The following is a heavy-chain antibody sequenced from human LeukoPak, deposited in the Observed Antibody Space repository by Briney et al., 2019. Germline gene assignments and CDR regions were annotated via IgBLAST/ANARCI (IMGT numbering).Heavy chain of an antibody. D-gene: IGHD3-10*01. J-gene: IGHJ4*02. Sequence: GGSLRLSCAVSGFTVSSNYMSWVRQAPGKGLEWVSVIYTGGSTYYADSVKGRFTISRDNSKNTLYLQINSLGADDTAVYYCAKDQDPHSYGSGSYAPFDYWGQGTLVTVSS. CDR2: IYTGGST. CDR1: GFTVSSNY. V-gene: IGHV3-66*01. CDR3: AKDQDPHSYGSGSYAPFDY.